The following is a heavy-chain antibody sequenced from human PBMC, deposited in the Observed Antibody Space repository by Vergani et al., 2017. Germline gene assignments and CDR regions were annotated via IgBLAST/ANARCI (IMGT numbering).Heavy chain of an antibody. D-gene: IGHD4-11*01. CDR1: GFTFNHYA. CDR2: ISVSGGST. J-gene: IGHJ4*02. Sequence: EVQLVESGGGLVKPGGSLRLSCAASGFTFNHYAMSWVRQAPGKGLEWVSPISVSGGSTYYAGSVKGRFTISRDNSENTLYLQMNSLRAEDTAVYYCVNGHSNYDYWGQGTLVTVSS. V-gene: IGHV3-23*04. CDR3: VNGHSNYDY.